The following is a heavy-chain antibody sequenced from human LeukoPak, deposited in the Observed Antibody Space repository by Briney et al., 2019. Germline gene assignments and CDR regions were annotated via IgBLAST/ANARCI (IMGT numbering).Heavy chain of an antibody. D-gene: IGHD3-16*01. CDR2: ISGSGGTT. CDR1: GFTFSSYA. V-gene: IGHV3-23*01. Sequence: GGSLRLSCAASGFTFSSYAMSWVRQAPGKGLARVSVISGSGGTTYYADSVKGRFVISRDNSKNTLYLQMNSLRAEDTAVYYCAKEAYSSGLRHIDYWGQGTLVTVSS. J-gene: IGHJ4*02. CDR3: AKEAYSSGLRHIDY.